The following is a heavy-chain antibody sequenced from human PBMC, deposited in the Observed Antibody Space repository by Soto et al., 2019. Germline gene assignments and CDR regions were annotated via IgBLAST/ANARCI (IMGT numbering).Heavy chain of an antibody. CDR1: GIILKTFA. CDR3: ALASVTTIRGEPSAY. D-gene: IGHD3-10*01. CDR2: ITGRGGRT. J-gene: IGHJ4*02. V-gene: IGHV3-23*01. Sequence: ACRRLSCPASGIILKTFAMGWVRQVPGKGREWVAGITGRGGRTNDGDSVKGRFTLSRDKPKNTRYLQMNSLRVEHTAKYYVALASVTTIRGEPSAYWVQGPL.